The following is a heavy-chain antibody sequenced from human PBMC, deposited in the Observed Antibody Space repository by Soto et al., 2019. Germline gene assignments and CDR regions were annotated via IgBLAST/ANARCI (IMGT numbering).Heavy chain of an antibody. D-gene: IGHD3-22*01. CDR1: GGTFSSYA. V-gene: IGHV1-69*13. Sequence: PSVKVSCKASGGTFSSYAISWVRQAPGQGLEWMGGIIPIFGTANYAQKFQGRVTITADESTSTAYMELSSLRSEDTAVYYCARGRITMIVVVPGYYYYGMDVWGQGTTVTVSS. J-gene: IGHJ6*02. CDR3: ARGRITMIVVVPGYYYYGMDV. CDR2: IIPIFGTA.